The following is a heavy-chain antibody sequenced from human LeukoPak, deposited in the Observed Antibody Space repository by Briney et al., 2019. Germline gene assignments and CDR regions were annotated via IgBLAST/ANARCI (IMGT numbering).Heavy chain of an antibody. J-gene: IGHJ2*01. CDR3: ARALEREYSSGWYQTFWYFDL. CDR2: IYYSGST. D-gene: IGHD6-19*01. Sequence: PSETLSLTCTVSGGSISSSNYCWGWIRQPPGKGLEWIGYIYYSGSTNYNPSLKSRVTISVDTSKNQFSLKLSSVTAADTAVYYCARALEREYSSGWYQTFWYFDLWGRGTLVTVSS. CDR1: GGSISSSNYC. V-gene: IGHV4-61*05.